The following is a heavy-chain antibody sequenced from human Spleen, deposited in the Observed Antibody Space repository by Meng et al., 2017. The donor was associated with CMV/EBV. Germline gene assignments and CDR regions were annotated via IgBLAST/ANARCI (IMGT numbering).Heavy chain of an antibody. J-gene: IGHJ3*02. D-gene: IGHD7-27*01. CDR2: ISTNGGTT. CDR3: ARVWGTAFDI. V-gene: IGHV3-64*02. CDR1: GFTFSSYA. Sequence: GGSLRLSCAASGFTFSSYAMHWVRQAPGKGLEYVSSISTNGGTTYYADSVKGRFTVSRDNSKNTLYLQMGSLRAEDMAVYYCARVWGTAFDIWDQGTMVTVSS.